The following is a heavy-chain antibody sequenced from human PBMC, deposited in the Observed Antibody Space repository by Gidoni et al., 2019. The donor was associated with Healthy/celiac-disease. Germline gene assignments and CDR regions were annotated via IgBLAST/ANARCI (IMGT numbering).Heavy chain of an antibody. J-gene: IGHJ2*01. D-gene: IGHD3-22*01. Sequence: QVQLVESGGGVVQPGRSLRLSCAASGFTFSSYGMHWVRQAPGKGLEWVAVISYDGSNKYYADSVKGRFTISRDNSKNTLYLQMNSLRAEDTAVYYCARALYDSSGYSYWYFDLWGRGTLVTVSS. CDR1: GFTFSSYG. CDR2: ISYDGSNK. V-gene: IGHV3-30*03. CDR3: ARALYDSSGYSYWYFDL.